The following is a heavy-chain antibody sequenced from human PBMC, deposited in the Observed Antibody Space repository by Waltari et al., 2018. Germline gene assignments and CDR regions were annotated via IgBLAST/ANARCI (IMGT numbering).Heavy chain of an antibody. J-gene: IGHJ4*02. Sequence: QVQLVESGGGVVQPGRSLRLSCAASGFTFSSYGMHWVRQAPGKGREWVAVISYDGSNKYYADSVKGRFTISRDNSKNTLYLQMNSLRAEDTAVYYCAKDLWFGELSPFDYWGQGTLVTVSS. D-gene: IGHD3-10*01. CDR1: GFTFSSYG. CDR2: ISYDGSNK. V-gene: IGHV3-30*18. CDR3: AKDLWFGELSPFDY.